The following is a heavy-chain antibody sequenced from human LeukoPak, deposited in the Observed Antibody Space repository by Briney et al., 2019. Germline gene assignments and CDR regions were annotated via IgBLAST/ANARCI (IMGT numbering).Heavy chain of an antibody. CDR1: GFTFSTQG. Sequence: GGSLRLSCAASGFTFSTQGMHWVRQAPGKRLEWVALIWYDGSNKYYADSVKGRFTISRDNSKNTLYLQMNSLRVEDTAVYYCARDLRKGSYFDCWGQGTLVTVSS. CDR2: IWYDGSNK. CDR3: ARDLRKGSYFDC. V-gene: IGHV3-33*01. J-gene: IGHJ4*02. D-gene: IGHD3-10*01.